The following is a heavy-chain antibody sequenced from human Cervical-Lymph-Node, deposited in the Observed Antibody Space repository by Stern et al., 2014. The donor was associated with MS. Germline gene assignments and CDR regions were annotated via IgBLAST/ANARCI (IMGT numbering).Heavy chain of an antibody. CDR1: GDSISSYHW. J-gene: IGHJ4*02. CDR3: ARGTSCFLCNGHDY. D-gene: IGHD2-2*01. V-gene: IGHV4-4*02. Sequence: QVQLQESGPGLVKPSGTLSLTCAVSGDSISSYHWWNWVRQPPGKGLEGIGEIFHSGATNYSPSLMGRATISLDKSKNQFSLKLNSVTAADTAVYYCARGTSCFLCNGHDYWGQGTLVTVSS. CDR2: IFHSGAT.